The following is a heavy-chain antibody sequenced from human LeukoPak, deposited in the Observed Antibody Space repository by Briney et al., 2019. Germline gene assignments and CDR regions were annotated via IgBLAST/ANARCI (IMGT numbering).Heavy chain of an antibody. V-gene: IGHV5-51*01. J-gene: IGHJ4*02. CDR1: GYISANYW. CDR2: IYPGDSDT. Sequence: GESLKISCKGSGYISANYWIGWVRQLPGKGLEWMGIIYPGDSDTRYSPSFQGQVTISADKSISTAYLQWSSLKASDTAMYYCARAQYFASESFPAHYWGQGTLVTVSS. CDR3: ARAQYFASESFPAHY. D-gene: IGHD3-10*01.